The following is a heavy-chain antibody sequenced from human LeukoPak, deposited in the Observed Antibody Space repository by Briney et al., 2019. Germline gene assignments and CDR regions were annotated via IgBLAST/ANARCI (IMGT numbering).Heavy chain of an antibody. D-gene: IGHD1-26*01. J-gene: IGHJ4*02. CDR2: ISYDGSNA. V-gene: IGHV3-30-3*01. CDR1: GFTFDDYA. Sequence: GGSLRLSCAASGFTFDDYAMHWVRQAPGKGLEWVTIISYDGSNALYADSVKGRFTISRDNSKSTLYLQMNSLRAEDTAVYYCATPIVGARVDYWGQGTLVTVSS. CDR3: ATPIVGARVDY.